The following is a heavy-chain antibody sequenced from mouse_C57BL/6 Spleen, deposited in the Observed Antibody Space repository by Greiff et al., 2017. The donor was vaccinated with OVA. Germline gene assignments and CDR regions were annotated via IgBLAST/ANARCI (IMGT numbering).Heavy chain of an antibody. CDR3: AKERGYDYEDYAMDY. CDR1: GFSLTSYG. D-gene: IGHD2-4*01. V-gene: IGHV2-9*01. Sequence: QVQLKESGPGLVAPSQSLSITCTVSGFSLTSYGVDWVRQPPGKGLEWLGVIWGGGSTNYNSALMSRLSISKDNSKSQDYLKMNSLQTDDTAMYEGAKERGYDYEDYAMDYWGQGTSVTVSS. J-gene: IGHJ4*01. CDR2: IWGGGST.